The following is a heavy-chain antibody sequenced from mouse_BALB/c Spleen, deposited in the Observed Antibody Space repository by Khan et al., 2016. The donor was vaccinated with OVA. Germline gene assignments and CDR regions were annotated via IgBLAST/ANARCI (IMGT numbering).Heavy chain of an antibody. J-gene: IGHJ2*01. CDR3: APAGTGDYYDY. V-gene: IGHV14-3*02. Sequence: VQLKESGAELVKPGASAKLSCTASGFNIKDTHMHWVKQRPEQGLEWIGRIDPANDNSKYDPRFQGKATITADTSSNTAYLHLSSLTSEDTAVYYCAPAGTGDYYDYWGQGTTLTVSS. CDR2: IDPANDNS. CDR1: GFNIKDTH. D-gene: IGHD4-1*01.